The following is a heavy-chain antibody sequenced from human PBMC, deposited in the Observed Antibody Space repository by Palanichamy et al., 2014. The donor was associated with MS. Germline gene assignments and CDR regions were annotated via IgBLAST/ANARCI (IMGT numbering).Heavy chain of an antibody. D-gene: IGHD3-10*01. V-gene: IGHV4-39*01. CDR1: GVSTSTTDNY. CDR3: ARQSAHYRPPYFDF. J-gene: IGHJ4*02. CDR2: IHYGEQYSETA. Sequence: QLQLQESGPGLAKPSETLSLTCIVSGVSTSTTDNYWAWVRQSPATGLEWIGTIHYGEQYSETAYYTPSLRGRVAISLDASKKQISLRLNSVTAADTAIYYCARQSAHYRPPYFDFWGQGTLVTVSS.